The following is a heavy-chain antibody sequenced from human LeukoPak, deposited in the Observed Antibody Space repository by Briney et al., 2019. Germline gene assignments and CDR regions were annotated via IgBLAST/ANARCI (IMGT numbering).Heavy chain of an antibody. Sequence: PSETLSLTCTASGGSIRSYYWSWIRQPPGKGLEWIGYIYYSGSTNYNPSLKSRVTISVDTSKNQFSLKLSSVTAADTAVYYCARSVVVSGFGFDPWGQGTLVTVSS. CDR1: GGSIRSYY. J-gene: IGHJ5*02. CDR2: IYYSGST. V-gene: IGHV4-59*01. D-gene: IGHD3-9*01. CDR3: ARSVVVSGFGFDP.